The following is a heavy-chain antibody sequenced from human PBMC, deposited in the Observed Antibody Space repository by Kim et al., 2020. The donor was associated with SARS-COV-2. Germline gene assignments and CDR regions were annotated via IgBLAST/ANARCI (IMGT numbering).Heavy chain of an antibody. J-gene: IGHJ3*01. Sequence: SVKGRFKISRDNSKNTLVLQMNSLSAEDTAIYYCVKDRRKYSTTWYDAFEVWGQGTKVTVSS. CDR3: VKDRRKYSTTWYDAFEV. D-gene: IGHD6-13*01. V-gene: IGHV3-30*02.